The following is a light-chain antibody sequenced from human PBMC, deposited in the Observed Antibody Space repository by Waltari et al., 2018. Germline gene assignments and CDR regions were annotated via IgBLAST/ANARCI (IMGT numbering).Light chain of an antibody. J-gene: IGKJ2*01. CDR2: DAA. Sequence: ENVLTQSPATLSLSPGEAATLSCRASQNVGNSLAWYQHKPGQAPRLLIYDAANRASGLPARFSGSGSGTDFTLTIISLEPDDFAVYYCQQRSNWHTFGQGTRLEIK. CDR1: QNVGNS. V-gene: IGKV3-11*01. CDR3: QQRSNWHT.